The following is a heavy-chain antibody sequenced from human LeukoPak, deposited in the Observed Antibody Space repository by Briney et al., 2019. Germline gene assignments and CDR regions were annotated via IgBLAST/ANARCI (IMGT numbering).Heavy chain of an antibody. J-gene: IGHJ4*02. CDR1: GFTFSSYE. Sequence: GGSLRLSCAASGFTFSSYEMNWVRQAPGKGLEWVSYISSSGSTIYYADSVKGRFTISRDNAKNSPYLQMNSLRAEDTAVYYCARAIAAAGMDYWGQGTLVTVSS. D-gene: IGHD6-13*01. CDR3: ARAIAAAGMDY. V-gene: IGHV3-48*03. CDR2: ISSSGSTI.